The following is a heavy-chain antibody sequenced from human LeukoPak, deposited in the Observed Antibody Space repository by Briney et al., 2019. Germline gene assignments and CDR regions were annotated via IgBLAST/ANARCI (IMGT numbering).Heavy chain of an antibody. J-gene: IGHJ4*02. D-gene: IGHD7-27*01. CDR1: GFTFSSYG. CDR3: ASTKWGYFDY. CDR2: IRYDGSNK. Sequence: SGGSLRLSCAASGFTFSSYGMHWVRQAPGKGLEWVAFIRYDGSNKYYADSVKGRFTISRDNSKNTLYLQMNSLRAEDTAVYYCASTKWGYFDYWGQGTLVTVSS. V-gene: IGHV3-30*02.